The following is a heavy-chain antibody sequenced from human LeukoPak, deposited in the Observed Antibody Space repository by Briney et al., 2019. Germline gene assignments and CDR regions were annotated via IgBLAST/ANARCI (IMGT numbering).Heavy chain of an antibody. V-gene: IGHV3-15*01. CDR1: GFAFNNAW. D-gene: IGHD2-21*02. CDR2: IKSKTNGGTT. CDR3: STEALRVTSDYYYYMDV. Sequence: PGGSLRLSCAASGFAFNNAWMSWVRQAPGKGLEWVGRIKSKTNGGTTDYAAPVKGRFIISRDDSKNTLYLQINSLKSEDTAVHYCSTEALRVTSDYYYYMDVWGKGTTVTVSS. J-gene: IGHJ6*03.